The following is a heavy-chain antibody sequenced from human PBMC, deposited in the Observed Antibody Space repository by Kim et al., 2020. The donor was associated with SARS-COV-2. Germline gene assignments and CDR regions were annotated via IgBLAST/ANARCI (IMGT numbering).Heavy chain of an antibody. CDR3: ATAPVVVGATLSDYYYYGMDV. J-gene: IGHJ6*02. CDR2: FDPEDGET. Sequence: ASVKVSCKVSGYTLTELSMHWVRQAPGKGLEWMGGFDPEDGETIYAQKFQGRVTMTEDTSTETAYMELSSLRSEDTAVYYCATAPVVVGATLSDYYYYGMDVWGQGTTVTVSS. V-gene: IGHV1-24*01. D-gene: IGHD1-26*01. CDR1: GYTLTELS.